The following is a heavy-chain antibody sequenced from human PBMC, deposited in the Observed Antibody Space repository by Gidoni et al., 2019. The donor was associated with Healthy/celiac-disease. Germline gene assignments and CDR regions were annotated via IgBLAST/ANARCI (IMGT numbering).Heavy chain of an antibody. J-gene: IGHJ4*02. CDR2: INSDGSST. D-gene: IGHD5-18*01. CDR1: GFTFSSYW. V-gene: IGHV3-74*01. CDR3: ARVGYSYGYRSFDY. Sequence: EVQLVESGGGLVKPGGSLRLSCAASGFTFSSYWMHWVRQAPGKGLVWVSRINSDGSSTSYADSVKGRFTISRDNANNTLYLQMNSLRAEDTAVYYCARVGYSYGYRSFDYWGQGTLVTVSS.